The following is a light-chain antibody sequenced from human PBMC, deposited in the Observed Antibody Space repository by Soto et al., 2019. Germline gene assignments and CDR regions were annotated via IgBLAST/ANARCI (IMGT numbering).Light chain of an antibody. J-gene: IGKJ5*01. CDR1: QSVSGN. Sequence: EIVMTQSPGTLSVSPGEGATLSCRASQSVSGNLAWYQQKPGQAPRLLIYGTSIRATGIPDRFSGSGSGTDFTLTISRLEPEDFAVYYCQQHGSSPITFGQGTRLEIK. V-gene: IGKV3-20*01. CDR2: GTS. CDR3: QQHGSSPIT.